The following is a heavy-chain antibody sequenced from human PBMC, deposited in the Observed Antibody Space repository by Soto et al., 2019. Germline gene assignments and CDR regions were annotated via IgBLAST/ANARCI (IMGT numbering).Heavy chain of an antibody. Sequence: LRLSCAASGFTFSSYSMNWVRQAPGKGLEWVSSISSSSSYIYYADSVKGRFTISRDNAKNSLYLQMNSLRAEDTAVYYCAREAPYYYYGMDVWGQGTTVTVSS. CDR3: AREAPYYYYGMDV. V-gene: IGHV3-21*01. CDR1: GFTFSSYS. CDR2: ISSSSSYI. J-gene: IGHJ6*02.